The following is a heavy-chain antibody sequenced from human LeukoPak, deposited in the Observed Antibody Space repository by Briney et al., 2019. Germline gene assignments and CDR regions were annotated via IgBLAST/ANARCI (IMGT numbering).Heavy chain of an antibody. J-gene: IGHJ4*02. Sequence: GGSLRLSCAASGFTFSSYWMHWVRQAPGKGLVWVSRINSDGSRTSYADSVKGRFTISRDNAKDTLYLQMNSLRAEDTAVYYCARGPMVRTNLFDYWGQGTLVTVSS. V-gene: IGHV3-74*01. D-gene: IGHD3-10*01. CDR1: GFTFSSYW. CDR2: INSDGSRT. CDR3: ARGPMVRTNLFDY.